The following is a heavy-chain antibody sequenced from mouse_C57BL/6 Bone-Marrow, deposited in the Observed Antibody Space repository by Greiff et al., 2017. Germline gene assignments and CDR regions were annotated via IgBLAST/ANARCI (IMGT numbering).Heavy chain of an antibody. J-gene: IGHJ1*03. CDR1: VYAFSSSW. V-gene: IGHV1-82*01. CDR2: IYPGVGGP. Sequence: VKLLESGPELVKPGASVKISCKASVYAFSSSWMNWVKQRPGKGLEWVGRIYPGVGGPNSNGKFKGKATLTAAKSSSTAYMQLSRLTSEDSAVYICRYFYVWGKGTTVTVSS. CDR3: RYFYV.